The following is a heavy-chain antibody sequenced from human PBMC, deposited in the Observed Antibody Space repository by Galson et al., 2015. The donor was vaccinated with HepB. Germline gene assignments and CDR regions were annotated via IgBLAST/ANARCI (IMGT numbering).Heavy chain of an antibody. CDR2: IFSNDEK. D-gene: IGHD6-19*01. J-gene: IGHJ3*02. V-gene: IGHV2-26*01. Sequence: PALVKPTQTLTLTCTVSGFSLSSARMGVSWIRQPPGKALEWLAHIFSNDEKSYSTSLKSRLTISKDTSKSQVVLTMTNMDPVDTATYYCARMDGDSSGWYRSDAFDIWGQGTMVTVSS. CDR3: ARMDGDSSGWYRSDAFDI. CDR1: GFSLSSARMG.